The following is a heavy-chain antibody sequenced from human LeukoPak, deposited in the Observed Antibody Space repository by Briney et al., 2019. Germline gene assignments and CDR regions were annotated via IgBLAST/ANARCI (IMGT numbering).Heavy chain of an antibody. J-gene: IGHJ3*02. CDR2: INPNTGGT. Sequence: ASVRVSCTASGYTFSDYYFHWVRQAPGQGLEWMGWINPNTGGTNYAQKFLGRVTMTRDTSISTVYMELSRLRSDDTAVYYCARVRHYGSGTFLWAPSFDIWGQGTTVTVSS. CDR3: ARVRHYGSGTFLWAPSFDI. D-gene: IGHD3-10*01. V-gene: IGHV1-2*02. CDR1: GYTFSDYY.